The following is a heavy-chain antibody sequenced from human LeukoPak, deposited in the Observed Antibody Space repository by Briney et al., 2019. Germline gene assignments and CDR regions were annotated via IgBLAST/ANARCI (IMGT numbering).Heavy chain of an antibody. J-gene: IGHJ3*02. CDR1: GFTFDDYA. V-gene: IGHV3-9*03. CDR3: AKDVDSGSSRGAFDI. Sequence: GGSLRLSCAASGFTFDDYAMHWVRQAPGKGLEWVSGISWNSGSIGYADSVKGRFTISRDNAKNSLYLQMNSLRAEDMALYYCAKDVDSGSSRGAFDIWGQGTMVTVSS. D-gene: IGHD1-26*01. CDR2: ISWNSGSI.